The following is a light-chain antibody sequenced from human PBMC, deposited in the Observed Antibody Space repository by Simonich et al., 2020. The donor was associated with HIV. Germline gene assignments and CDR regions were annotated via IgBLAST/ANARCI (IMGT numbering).Light chain of an antibody. V-gene: IGKV1-13*02. J-gene: IGKJ4*01. CDR2: DAS. Sequence: AIQLTQSPSSLSASVGDRVTITCRASQGISSALAWYQQKPGNPPKLLIYDASSLESGVPSRFSGSGSGTDFTLTISCLQSEDFATYYCQQYYSNLVTFGGGTKVEI. CDR3: QQYYSNLVT. CDR1: QGISSA.